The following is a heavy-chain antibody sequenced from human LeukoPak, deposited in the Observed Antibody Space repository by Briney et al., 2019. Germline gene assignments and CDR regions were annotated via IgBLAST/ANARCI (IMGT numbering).Heavy chain of an antibody. CDR2: IWYDGSNK. V-gene: IGHV3-30*02. Sequence: GGSLRLSCAASGFTFSSYGMHWVRQAPGKGPEWVAVIWYDGSNKYYADSVKGRFTTSRDNSKNTLYLQMNSLRAEDTAVYYCAKELGKQWLALREIRDYYYYGMDVWGQGTTVTVSS. J-gene: IGHJ6*02. CDR1: GFTFSSYG. CDR3: AKELGKQWLALREIRDYYYYGMDV. D-gene: IGHD6-19*01.